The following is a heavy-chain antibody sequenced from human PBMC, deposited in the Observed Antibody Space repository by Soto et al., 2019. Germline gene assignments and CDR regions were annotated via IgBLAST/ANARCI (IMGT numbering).Heavy chain of an antibody. Sequence: GGSLRLSCAASGFTVSSNYMSWVRQAPGKGLEWVSVIYSGGSTYYADSVKGRFTISRDNSKNTLYLQMNSLGAEDTAVYYCARVKCAVTPSYYYYYMDVWGKGTTVTVSS. V-gene: IGHV3-66*01. D-gene: IGHD4-4*01. J-gene: IGHJ6*03. CDR1: GFTVSSNY. CDR3: ARVKCAVTPSYYYYYMDV. CDR2: IYSGGST.